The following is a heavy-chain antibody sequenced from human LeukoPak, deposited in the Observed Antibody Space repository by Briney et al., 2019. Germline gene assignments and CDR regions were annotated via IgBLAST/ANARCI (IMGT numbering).Heavy chain of an antibody. CDR2: IYYNGST. CDR3: ATDPIGVDY. CDR1: GGSISRYY. V-gene: IGHV4-59*01. D-gene: IGHD2-15*01. Sequence: PSETLSLICTVSGGSISRYYWSWLRESPGKGLVWIENIYYNGSTNYNTPHKRRVTISIDTSKNQFSLKLSSMTAPDTAVYYCATDPIGVDYCGQGTLVTVSA. J-gene: IGHJ4*02.